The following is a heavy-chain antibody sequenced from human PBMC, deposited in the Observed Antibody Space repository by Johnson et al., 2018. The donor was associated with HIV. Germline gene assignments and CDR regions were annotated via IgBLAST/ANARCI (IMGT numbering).Heavy chain of an antibody. D-gene: IGHD2-15*01. CDR2: ISYDGSNK. CDR1: GFTFSSYG. Sequence: QVQLVESGGGVVQPGRSLRLSCVASGFTFSSYGMHWVRQAPGKGLEWVAVISYDGSNKYYADSVKGRFNISRDNSKNTLYLQMNSLRAEDSAVYYCVTLVVAPPFDIWGQGTMVTVSS. V-gene: IGHV3-30*03. J-gene: IGHJ3*02. CDR3: VTLVVAPPFDI.